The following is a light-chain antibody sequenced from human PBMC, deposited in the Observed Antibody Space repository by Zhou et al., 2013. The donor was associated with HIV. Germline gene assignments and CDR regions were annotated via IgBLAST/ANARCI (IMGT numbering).Light chain of an antibody. Sequence: DIQMTQSPPSLSASVGDRVSITCRASQDINNYLAWYQQKPGKPPKLLMFGASTLQSGVPSRFSGSGSGTDFTLTISSLQPEDVATYYCQSYNSVPYTFGQGTKLEIK. J-gene: IGKJ2*01. CDR1: QDINNY. CDR3: QSYNSVPYT. V-gene: IGKV1-27*01. CDR2: GAS.